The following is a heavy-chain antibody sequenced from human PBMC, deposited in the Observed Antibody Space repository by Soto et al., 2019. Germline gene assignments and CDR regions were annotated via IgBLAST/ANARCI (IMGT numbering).Heavy chain of an antibody. J-gene: IGHJ4*02. Sequence: PWGSLRLSCAASGVTFSSYAMSLFRQAPGKGLEWVSAISGSGGSTYYADSVKGRFTISRDNSKNTLYLQMNSLRAEDTAVYYCAKGPSSSAFDYWGQGTLVTVSS. CDR1: GVTFSSYA. CDR2: ISGSGGST. V-gene: IGHV3-23*01. D-gene: IGHD6-6*01. CDR3: AKGPSSSAFDY.